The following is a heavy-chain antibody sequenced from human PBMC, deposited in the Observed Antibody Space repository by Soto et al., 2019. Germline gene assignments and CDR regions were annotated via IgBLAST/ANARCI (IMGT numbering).Heavy chain of an antibody. CDR3: AKATVVAAAGTSVDY. V-gene: IGHV3-23*01. CDR2: ISGSGGST. D-gene: IGHD6-13*01. CDR1: GFTFSSYA. J-gene: IGHJ4*02. Sequence: GGSLRLSCAASGFTFSSYAMSWVRQVPGKGLEWVSAISGSGGSTYYADSVKGRFTISRDNSKNTLYLQMNSLRAEDTAVYYCAKATVVAAAGTSVDYWGQGTLVTVSS.